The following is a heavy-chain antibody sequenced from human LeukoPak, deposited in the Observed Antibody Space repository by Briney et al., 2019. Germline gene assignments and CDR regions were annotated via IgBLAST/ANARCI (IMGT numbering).Heavy chain of an antibody. J-gene: IGHJ4*02. V-gene: IGHV3-23*01. CDR1: GFTFSSYA. Sequence: GGSLRLSCAASGFTFSSYAMSWVCQAPGKGLERVSSISGSGGETNYADSVKGRFTISRDNSKNTPHLQMNSLRAEDTAVYYCAKDARRTDGWYFFDYWGQGALVTVSS. CDR2: ISGSGGET. CDR3: AKDARRTDGWYFFDY. D-gene: IGHD6-19*01.